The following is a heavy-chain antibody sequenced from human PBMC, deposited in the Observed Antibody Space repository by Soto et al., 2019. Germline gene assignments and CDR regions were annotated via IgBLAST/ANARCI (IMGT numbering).Heavy chain of an antibody. CDR2: ISAGNGDT. D-gene: IGHD6-19*01. J-gene: IGHJ4*02. CDR1: GYTFTSNA. CDR3: ARGGGWDRFDY. V-gene: IGHV1-3*01. Sequence: QVQLVQSGAEVKKPGASVKVSCKASGYTFTSNAINWVCQAPGQRLEWMGWISAGNGDTKYSQKFQGRVTISRDTSASTAYMELSSLTSEDTSVYYCARGGGWDRFDYWGQGTLVTVSS.